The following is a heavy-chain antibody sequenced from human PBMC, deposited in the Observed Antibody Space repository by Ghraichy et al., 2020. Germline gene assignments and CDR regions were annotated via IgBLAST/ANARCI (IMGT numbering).Heavy chain of an antibody. V-gene: IGHV3-15*01. D-gene: IGHD2-15*01. CDR3: TTERDCGGGSCPYY. J-gene: IGHJ4*02. CDR1: GFTFSSAW. Sequence: GGSLRHSCAASGFTFSSAWMSWVRQIPGKGLEWVGRIKIETKGGTTDYAAPVKGRFTISRDDSKTTLYLQMNNLKTEDTAVYFGTTERDCGGGSCPYYWCQGTLGTV. CDR2: IKIETKGGTT.